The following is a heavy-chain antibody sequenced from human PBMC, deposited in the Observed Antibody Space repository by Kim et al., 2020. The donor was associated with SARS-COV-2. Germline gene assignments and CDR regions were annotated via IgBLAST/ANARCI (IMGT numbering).Heavy chain of an antibody. Sequence: YYNPSLKRRVTISVDTSKNQFSLKLTSVTAADTAVYYCARRWIQPYPFDYWGQGTLVTVST. D-gene: IGHD5-18*01. V-gene: IGHV4-39*01. CDR3: ARRWIQPYPFDY. J-gene: IGHJ4*01.